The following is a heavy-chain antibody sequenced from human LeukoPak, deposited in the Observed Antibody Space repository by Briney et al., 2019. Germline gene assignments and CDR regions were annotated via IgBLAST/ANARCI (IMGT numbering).Heavy chain of an antibody. CDR1: GYTFTSYD. CDR2: MNPNSGNT. D-gene: IGHD3-22*01. J-gene: IGHJ3*02. CDR3: AVVTPELYDSSGYPDDAFDI. V-gene: IGHV1-8*01. Sequence: ASVKVSCKASGYTFTSYDINWVRQATGQGLEWMGWMNPNSGNTGYAQKFQGRVTITTDESTSTAYMELSSLRSEDTAVYYCAVVTPELYDSSGYPDDAFDIWGQGTMVTVSS.